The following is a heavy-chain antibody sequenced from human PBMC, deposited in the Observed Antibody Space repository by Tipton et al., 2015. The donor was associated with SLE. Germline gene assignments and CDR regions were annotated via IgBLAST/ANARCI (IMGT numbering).Heavy chain of an antibody. CDR3: TTAGDTPYQYCSSTSCYISKYYGMDV. J-gene: IGHJ6*02. V-gene: IGHV3-15*01. CDR1: GFTFSNAW. D-gene: IGHD2-2*02. CDR2: IKSKTDGGTT. Sequence: GSLRLSCAASGFTFSNAWMNWVRQAPGKGLEWVGRIKSKTDGGTTDYAAPVKGRFTISRDDSKNTLNLQMNSLKTEDTAVYYCTTAGDTPYQYCSSTSCYISKYYGMDVWGQGTTVTVSS.